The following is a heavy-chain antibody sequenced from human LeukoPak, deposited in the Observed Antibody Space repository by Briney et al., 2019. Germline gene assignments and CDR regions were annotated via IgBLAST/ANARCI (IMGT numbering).Heavy chain of an antibody. Sequence: GGSLRLSCAASGFTLSSYAMSWVRQAPGKGLEGVSAISGSGCSTYYADSVKGRFTIPRDNSKNTLYLQMNSLRAEDTAVYYCAKSPSDYDFWSGLYFDYWGQGTLVTVSS. CDR3: AKSPSDYDFWSGLYFDY. CDR2: ISGSGCST. CDR1: GFTLSSYA. D-gene: IGHD3-3*01. J-gene: IGHJ4*02. V-gene: IGHV3-23*01.